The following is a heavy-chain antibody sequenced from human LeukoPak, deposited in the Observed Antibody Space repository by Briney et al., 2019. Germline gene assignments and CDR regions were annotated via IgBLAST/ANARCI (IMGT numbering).Heavy chain of an antibody. CDR3: ARDRQIAY. Sequence: GGSLRLSCAASGFTFSNYWLTWVRQAPGQGLEWVANIKQDGSEKHYVDSVKGRFTISRDNAKNSLYLQMNSLRAEDTAVYYCARDRQIAYWGQGTLGTVSA. CDR1: GFTFSNYW. CDR2: IKQDGSEK. J-gene: IGHJ4*02. V-gene: IGHV3-7*01.